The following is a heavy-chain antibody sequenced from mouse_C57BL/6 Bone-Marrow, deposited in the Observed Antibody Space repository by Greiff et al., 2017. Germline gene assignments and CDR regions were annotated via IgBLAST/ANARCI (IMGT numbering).Heavy chain of an antibody. Sequence: QVQLQQPGAELVMPGASVKLSCKASGYTFTSYWMHWVKQRPGQGLEWIGEIDPSDSYTNYNQKLKGKSTLTVDKSSSTAYMQLSSLTSEDSAVYYCAREDDYEGFAYWGQGTLVTVSA. J-gene: IGHJ3*01. CDR1: GYTFTSYW. D-gene: IGHD2-4*01. CDR2: IDPSDSYT. CDR3: AREDDYEGFAY. V-gene: IGHV1-69*01.